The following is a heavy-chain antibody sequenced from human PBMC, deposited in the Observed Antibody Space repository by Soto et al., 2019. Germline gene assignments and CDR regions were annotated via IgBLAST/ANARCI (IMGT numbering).Heavy chain of an antibody. CDR2: IYPVDSDT. CDR1: GYNFNIYF. CDR3: ARQDGDGLFYFDY. V-gene: IGHV5-51*01. D-gene: IGHD4-17*01. J-gene: IGHJ4*02. Sequence: GESLKLSCTGSGYNFNIYFIAWVRQMPGKGLEWMGVIYPVDSDTRYSPSFQGQVTISVDKSINTAYLQWSSLQASDTAIYYCARQDGDGLFYFDYWGQGTPVTVSS.